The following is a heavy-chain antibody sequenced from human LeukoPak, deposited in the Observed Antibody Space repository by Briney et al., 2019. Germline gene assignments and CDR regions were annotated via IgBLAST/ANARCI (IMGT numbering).Heavy chain of an antibody. D-gene: IGHD3-3*01. CDR2: ISYDGTNK. J-gene: IGHJ4*02. CDR1: GFTFSNYD. V-gene: IGHV3-30*18. Sequence: GRSMRLSCAASGFTFSNYDMHWVRQAPGKGLEWVAVISYDGTNKYYADSVKGRFTISRDNSKSTLYLQMNSLRAEDTAVYYCAKENDFVYWGQGTLVTVSS. CDR3: AKENDFVY.